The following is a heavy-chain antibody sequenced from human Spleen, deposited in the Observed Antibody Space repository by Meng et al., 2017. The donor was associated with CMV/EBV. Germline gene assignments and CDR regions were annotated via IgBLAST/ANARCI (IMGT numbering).Heavy chain of an antibody. V-gene: IGHV3-74*01. J-gene: IGHJ4*02. CDR2: ITADGTIT. CDR3: ARDATLPDY. D-gene: IGHD2-2*01. Sequence: GGSLRLSCVVSGFSFSSYWIHWVRQGPGKGLVWVSRITADGTITSYADSVRGRFTISRDNAKNTLYLQMDSLRAEDTAMYYCARDATLPDYWGQGTLVTVSS. CDR1: GFSFSSYW.